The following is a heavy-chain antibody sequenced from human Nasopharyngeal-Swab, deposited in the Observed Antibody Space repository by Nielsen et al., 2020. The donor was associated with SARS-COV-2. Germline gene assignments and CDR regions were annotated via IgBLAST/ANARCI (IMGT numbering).Heavy chain of an antibody. Sequence: SETLFLTCAVYGGSFSGYYWSWIRQPPGKGLEWIGEINHSGITNYNPSLKSRVTISVDTSKNQFSLKLSSVTAADTAVYYCARGYSSSWKSANWFDPWGQGTLVTVSS. J-gene: IGHJ5*02. D-gene: IGHD6-13*01. CDR2: INHSGIT. V-gene: IGHV4-34*01. CDR1: GGSFSGYY. CDR3: ARGYSSSWKSANWFDP.